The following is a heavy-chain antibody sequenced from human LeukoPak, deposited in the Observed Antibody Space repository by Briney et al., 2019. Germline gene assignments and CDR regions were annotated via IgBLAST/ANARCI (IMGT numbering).Heavy chain of an antibody. Sequence: GGSLRLSCAASGFTFSSYEMNWVRQAPGKGLEWISYISGSGSTIYYADSVKGRFTISRDNAKNSLYLQMNSLRAEDTAVYYCARDAYDAFDIWGQGTMVTVSS. D-gene: IGHD3-16*01. CDR1: GFTFSSYE. V-gene: IGHV3-48*03. CDR2: ISGSGSTI. CDR3: ARDAYDAFDI. J-gene: IGHJ3*02.